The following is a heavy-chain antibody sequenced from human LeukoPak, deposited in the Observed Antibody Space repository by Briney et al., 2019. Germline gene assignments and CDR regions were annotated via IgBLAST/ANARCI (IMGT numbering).Heavy chain of an antibody. CDR3: ARGVCSGGSCYSEWNY. V-gene: IGHV4-34*01. D-gene: IGHD2-15*01. Sequence: SETLSLTCAVYGGSFSGYYWSWIRQPPGKGLEWIGEINHSGSTNYNPSLKSRVTISVDTSKNQFSLKLTSVTAADTAVYYCARGVCSGGSCYSEWNYWGQGTLVAVSS. J-gene: IGHJ4*02. CDR2: INHSGST. CDR1: GGSFSGYY.